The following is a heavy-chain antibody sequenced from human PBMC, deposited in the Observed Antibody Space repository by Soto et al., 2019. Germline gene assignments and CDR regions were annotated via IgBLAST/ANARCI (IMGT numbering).Heavy chain of an antibody. J-gene: IGHJ4*02. CDR3: AINEGRDVSTFDY. CDR2: ISLYHHST. Sequence: ASVKVSCKTSGYPFTDYFIHWVRQAPGQGLEWMGIISLYHHSTSYAQKFQGRVTITADATTSTVYMELSSLRSEDTAMYYCAINEGRDVSTFDYWGQGTLVTVSS. CDR1: GYPFTDYF. V-gene: IGHV1-46*01. D-gene: IGHD3-10*02.